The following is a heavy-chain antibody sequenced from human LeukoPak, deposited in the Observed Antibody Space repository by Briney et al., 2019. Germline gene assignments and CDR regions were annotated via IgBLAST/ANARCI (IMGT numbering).Heavy chain of an antibody. CDR1: GFTFYSYA. J-gene: IGHJ6*03. CDR2: FSGSGGSI. CDR3: TSSPYVHYSGSGSLNYYYYMDV. V-gene: IGHV3-23*01. D-gene: IGHD3-10*01. Sequence: GGSLRLSCAASGFTFYSYAMNWVRQTPGKGLEWVSTFSGSGGSIYYADSVKGRFTISRDNSKNTLYLQMNSLRAEDTAVYYCTSSPYVHYSGSGSLNYYYYMDVWGKGTTVTVSS.